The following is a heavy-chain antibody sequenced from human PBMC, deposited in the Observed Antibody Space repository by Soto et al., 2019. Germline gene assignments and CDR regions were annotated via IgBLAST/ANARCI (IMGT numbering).Heavy chain of an antibody. CDR3: SRLGDFWSGYEVFDP. J-gene: IGHJ5*02. CDR2: MNPISGNP. V-gene: IGHV1-8*01. CDR1: GYTFTSYD. D-gene: IGHD3-3*01. Sequence: QVQLVQSGAEVKKPGASVKVSCKASGYTFTSYDINWVRQATGQGLEWMGWMNPISGNPGYAQKFQGRVTMTRNTSISTAYMVLSSLRSEDTAVYYCSRLGDFWSGYEVFDPWGQGTLVTVSS.